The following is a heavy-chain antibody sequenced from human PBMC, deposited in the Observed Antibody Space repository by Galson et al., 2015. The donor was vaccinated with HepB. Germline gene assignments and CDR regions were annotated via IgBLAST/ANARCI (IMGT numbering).Heavy chain of an antibody. CDR2: IYYSGST. Sequence: ETLSLTCTVSGGSISSYYWSWVRQPPGKGLEWIGYIYYSGSTNYNPSLKSRVTISVDTSKNQFSLKLSSVTAADTAVYYCARTAIVVVPAAILRWRAGWFDPWGQGTLVTVSS. V-gene: IGHV4-59*01. D-gene: IGHD2-2*02. J-gene: IGHJ5*02. CDR3: ARTAIVVVPAAILRWRAGWFDP. CDR1: GGSISSYY.